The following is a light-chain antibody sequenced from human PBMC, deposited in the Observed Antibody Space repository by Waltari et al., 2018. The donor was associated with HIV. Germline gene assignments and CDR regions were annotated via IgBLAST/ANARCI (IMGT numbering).Light chain of an antibody. CDR1: QNITNN. Sequence: DIQITQFPSSLSASVGERVTLTCQASQNITNNLNWFQQKSGQAPKLLIFDASTLEMGASSRFSASASGTEFNFTIRDLQPDDVATYYCQQYDSVFLTFGGGT. CDR3: QQYDSVFLT. V-gene: IGKV1-33*01. CDR2: DAS. J-gene: IGKJ4*01.